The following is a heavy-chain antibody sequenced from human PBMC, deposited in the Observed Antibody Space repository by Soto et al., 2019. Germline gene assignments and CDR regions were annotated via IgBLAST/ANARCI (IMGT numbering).Heavy chain of an antibody. D-gene: IGHD6-6*01. J-gene: IGHJ6*03. Sequence: QVQLLQSGAEVKKPGASVKVSCKASGYTFTNYGITWVRQAPGQGLEWMGWISAYNGDTRYTQRHQGRDTMTTHTSTSTADMELRGLTSYDTAVYYCARVQQLVGYFYYYMDVWGKGTTVTVSS. V-gene: IGHV1-18*01. CDR3: ARVQQLVGYFYYYMDV. CDR2: ISAYNGDT. CDR1: GYTFTNYG.